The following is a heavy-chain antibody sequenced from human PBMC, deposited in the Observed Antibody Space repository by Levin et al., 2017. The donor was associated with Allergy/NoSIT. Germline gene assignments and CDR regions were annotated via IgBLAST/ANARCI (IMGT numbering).Heavy chain of an antibody. J-gene: IGHJ3*02. D-gene: IGHD6-13*01. V-gene: IGHV3-74*01. CDR1: GFTFTSYW. CDR2: TNSDGSST. CDR3: AGESRSAFDI. Sequence: GGSLRLSCVASGFTFTSYWLHWVRQAPGKGLVWVSRTNSDGSSTAYADSVKGRFTSSRDNAKNTLYRQRNRLRADATAVYYCAGESRSAFDIWGQGTMVTVSS.